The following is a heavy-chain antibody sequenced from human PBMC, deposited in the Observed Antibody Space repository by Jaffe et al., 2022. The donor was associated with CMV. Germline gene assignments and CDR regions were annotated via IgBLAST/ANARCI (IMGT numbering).Heavy chain of an antibody. J-gene: IGHJ5*02. CDR2: IDPSDSYT. V-gene: IGHV5-10-1*03. Sequence: EVQLVQSGAEVKKPGESLRISCKGSGYSFTSFRISWVRQMPGKGLEWMGTIDPSDSYTTYSPSFQGHVTISVDKYISTTYLQWSSLRASDTAIYYCGCPGNAVAEEPWGQGTLVTVSS. D-gene: IGHD6-19*01. CDR3: GCPGNAVAEEP. CDR1: GYSFTSFR.